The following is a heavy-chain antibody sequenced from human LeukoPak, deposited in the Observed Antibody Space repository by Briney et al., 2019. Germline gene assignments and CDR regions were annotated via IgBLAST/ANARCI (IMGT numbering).Heavy chain of an antibody. J-gene: IGHJ4*02. D-gene: IGHD3-10*01. CDR2: MNPNSGNT. Sequence: ASVKVSCKASGYTFTSYDINWVRQATGEGLEWMGWMNPNSGNTGYAQKFQGRVTMTRNTSISTAYMELSSLRSEDTAVYYCARGGPRSITMVRGVIISQTYYFDYWGQGTLVTVSS. V-gene: IGHV1-8*01. CDR3: ARGGPRSITMVRGVIISQTYYFDY. CDR1: GYTFTSYD.